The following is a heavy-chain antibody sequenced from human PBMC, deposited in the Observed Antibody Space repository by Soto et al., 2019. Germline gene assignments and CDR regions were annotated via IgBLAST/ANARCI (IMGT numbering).Heavy chain of an antibody. CDR2: ISYDGSNK. V-gene: IGHV3-30*18. Sequence: PGGSLRLSCAASGFTFSSYGMHWVRQAPGKGLEWVAVISYDGSNKYYADSVKGRFTISRDNSKNTLYVQMNSLRAEDTAVFYCAKSGGSYFGPFDSWGQGTLVTVSS. CDR3: AKSGGSYFGPFDS. J-gene: IGHJ4*02. D-gene: IGHD1-26*01. CDR1: GFTFSSYG.